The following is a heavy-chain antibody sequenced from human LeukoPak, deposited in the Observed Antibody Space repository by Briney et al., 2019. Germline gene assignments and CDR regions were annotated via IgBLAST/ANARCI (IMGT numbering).Heavy chain of an antibody. CDR2: IKQDGSEK. J-gene: IGHJ4*02. CDR3: ARDAGSSWYPSVDY. Sequence: GGSLRLSCAASGFTFSSYWMSWVRQAPGKGLEWVANIKQDGSEKYYVDSVKGRFTISRDNAKNSLYLQMNSLRAEDTAVYYCARDAGSSWYPSVDYWGQGTLVTVSS. D-gene: IGHD6-13*01. CDR1: GFTFSSYW. V-gene: IGHV3-7*01.